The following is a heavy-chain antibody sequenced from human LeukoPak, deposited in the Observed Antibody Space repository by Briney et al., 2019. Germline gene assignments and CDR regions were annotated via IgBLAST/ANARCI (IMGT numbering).Heavy chain of an antibody. Sequence: PGGTLRLSCAASGFTFSNYGMSWVRQAPGKGLEWVSFISGSGDSTYYADSVKGRFTISRDNSKNTLYLQMNSLRAEDTAVYYCAKTAGIAAAADFDYWGQGTLVTVSS. D-gene: IGHD6-13*01. V-gene: IGHV3-23*01. CDR2: ISGSGDST. CDR3: AKTAGIAAAADFDY. J-gene: IGHJ4*02. CDR1: GFTFSNYG.